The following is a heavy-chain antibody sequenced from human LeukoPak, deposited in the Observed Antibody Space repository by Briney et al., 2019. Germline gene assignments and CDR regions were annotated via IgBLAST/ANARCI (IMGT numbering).Heavy chain of an antibody. V-gene: IGHV3-64*01. CDR3: ARSTEGTAHFDY. CDR1: EFMFSSYE. J-gene: IGHJ4*02. CDR2: ISGDGLSS. D-gene: IGHD1-7*01. Sequence: ESGGPLRLSCATSEFMFSSYEMHWVRQPPGGGLEYVSGISGDGLSSYYAISVKDRFTISRDTSKNTLYLHMGSLKADDMAVYYCARSTEGTAHFDYWGQGTLVIVSS.